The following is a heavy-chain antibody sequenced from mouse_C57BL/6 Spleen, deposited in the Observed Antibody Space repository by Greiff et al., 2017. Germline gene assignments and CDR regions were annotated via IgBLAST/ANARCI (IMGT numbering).Heavy chain of an antibody. V-gene: IGHV1-64*01. CDR2: IHPNSGST. D-gene: IGHD1-1*01. CDR3: ARGGYYGSFYAMDY. CDR1: GYTFTSYW. Sequence: QVQLQQPGAELVKPGASVKLSCKASGYTFTSYWMHWVKQRPGQGLEWIGMIHPNSGSTNYNEKFKSKATLTVDKSSSTAYMQLSSLTSEDSAVYYCARGGYYGSFYAMDYWGQGTSGTGSS. J-gene: IGHJ4*01.